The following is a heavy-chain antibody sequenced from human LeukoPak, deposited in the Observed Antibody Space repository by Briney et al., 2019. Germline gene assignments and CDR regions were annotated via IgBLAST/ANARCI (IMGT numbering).Heavy chain of an antibody. J-gene: IGHJ6*02. Sequence: GGSLRLSCAASGFTFSSYGMHWVRQAPGKGLEWVAVISYDGSNKYYADSVKGRFTISRDNSKNTLYPQMNSLRAEDTAVYYCAKDSSSWYYYYYGMDVWGQGTTVTVSS. CDR1: GFTFSSYG. D-gene: IGHD6-13*01. V-gene: IGHV3-30*18. CDR2: ISYDGSNK. CDR3: AKDSSSWYYYYYGMDV.